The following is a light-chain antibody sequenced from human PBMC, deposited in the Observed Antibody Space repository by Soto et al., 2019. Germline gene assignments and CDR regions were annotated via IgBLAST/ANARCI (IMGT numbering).Light chain of an antibody. Sequence: IVLTQSPSTLSLWPGETAVLSCRSSQSISSSLSWYQQRPGQAPRLLIYDASNRAPGIPARFSGSGSGTVFTLTISSLEPEDFALYYCQQRSSWITFGQGKRLEIE. V-gene: IGKV3-11*01. CDR2: DAS. CDR3: QQRSSWIT. J-gene: IGKJ5*01. CDR1: QSISSS.